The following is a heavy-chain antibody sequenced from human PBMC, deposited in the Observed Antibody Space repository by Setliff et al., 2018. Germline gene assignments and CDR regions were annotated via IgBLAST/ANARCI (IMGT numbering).Heavy chain of an antibody. J-gene: IGHJ6*03. V-gene: IGHV4-34*01. CDR3: ARETTMTYYFYYMDV. CDR2: XXXXXXX. CDR1: GRSFSDYY. Sequence: SVTLSLTXAVYGRSFSDYYWSWIRQSPGXXXXXXXXXXXXXXXXXXXSLXXRVTISVDTSKNQFSLTLSSVTAADTAVYYCARETTMTYYFYYMDVWGKGTTVTVSS. D-gene: IGHD4-17*01.